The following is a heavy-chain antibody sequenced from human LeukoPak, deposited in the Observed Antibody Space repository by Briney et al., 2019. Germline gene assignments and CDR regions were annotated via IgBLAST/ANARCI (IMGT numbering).Heavy chain of an antibody. D-gene: IGHD3-22*01. Sequence: ASVKVSCKASGYTFTSYGISWVRQAPGQGLEWMGWISAYNGNTNYAQKLQGRVTMTTDTSTSTAYMELRSLRSEDTAVYYCARNWIYYDSSGTKAGDAFDIWGQGTMVTVSS. J-gene: IGHJ3*02. CDR3: ARNWIYYDSSGTKAGDAFDI. CDR1: GYTFTSYG. V-gene: IGHV1-18*01. CDR2: ISAYNGNT.